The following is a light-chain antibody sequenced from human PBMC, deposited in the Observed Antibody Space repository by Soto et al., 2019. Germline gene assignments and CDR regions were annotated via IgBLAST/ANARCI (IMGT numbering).Light chain of an antibody. CDR3: QQYKSYFLT. CDR1: ESVSTW. CDR2: DAS. J-gene: IGKJ4*01. V-gene: IGKV1-5*01. Sequence: DIQMTQSPSTLSASVGDRVTITCRASESVSTWLAWYQQKPGKAPKLLIYDASSLESGVPSRFSGSGSGTEFTLTINSLQPDDFASYHCQQYKSYFLTFGGGTKVDIK.